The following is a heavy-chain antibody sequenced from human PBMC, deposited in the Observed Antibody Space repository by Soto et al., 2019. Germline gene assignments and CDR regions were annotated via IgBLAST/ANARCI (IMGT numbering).Heavy chain of an antibody. Sequence: ASVKGPFNASGYTFTSDGIIWVRQEPGQGLEWMGWISAYNGNTNYSQKLQGRVTMTTDTSTSTAYMELSRLRSDDTAVYYCARSSGSYSYYGMDVWGQGTTVNVS. J-gene: IGHJ6*02. D-gene: IGHD1-26*01. V-gene: IGHV1-18*04. CDR2: ISAYNGNT. CDR1: GYTFTSDG. CDR3: ARSSGSYSYYGMDV.